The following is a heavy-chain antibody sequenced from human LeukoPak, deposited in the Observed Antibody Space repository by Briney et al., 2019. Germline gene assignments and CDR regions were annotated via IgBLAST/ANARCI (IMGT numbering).Heavy chain of an antibody. V-gene: IGHV1-2*02. J-gene: IGHJ4*02. CDR2: INPNSGGT. CDR1: GYTFTGYY. Sequence: VASVRVSCKASGYTFTGYYMHWVRQAPGKGLEWVGWINPNSGGTNYAQKFQGRVTMTRDTSISTAYMELSRLRSDDTAVYYSASQAKNYWGQGTLVTVSS. CDR3: ASQAKNY.